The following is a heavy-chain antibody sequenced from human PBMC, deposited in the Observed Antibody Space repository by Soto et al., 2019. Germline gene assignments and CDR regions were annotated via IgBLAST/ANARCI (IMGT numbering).Heavy chain of an antibody. CDR3: ARASLVPGYSAGKAWFDP. D-gene: IGHD1-26*01. V-gene: IGHV1-69*06. CDR2: IIPSVGTA. CDR1: GGAVSDYV. J-gene: IGHJ5*02. Sequence: QVHLVQSGAEVKKPRTSVRVSCKASGGAVSDYVIAWVRQAPGQGPEWMGGIIPSVGTANYAQPFLGRGTMTADKSTNTAYLELNSLTCEDTAVYYCARASLVPGYSAGKAWFDPWGPGILVTVSS.